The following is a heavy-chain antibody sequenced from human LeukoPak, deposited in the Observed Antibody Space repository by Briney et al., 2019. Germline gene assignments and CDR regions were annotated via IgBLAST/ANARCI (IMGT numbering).Heavy chain of an antibody. CDR1: GFTFSLYS. Sequence: RGSLRLSCATSGFTFSLYSMSWVRQAPGKGLEWVSYSSRSGDITYYADSVRGRFTISRDNADNSLYLQMNSLRTEDTAVYYCARDYGREGYAVDFWGQGTLVTVSS. D-gene: IGHD5-24*01. CDR3: ARDYGREGYAVDF. CDR2: SSRSGDIT. V-gene: IGHV3-48*01. J-gene: IGHJ4*02.